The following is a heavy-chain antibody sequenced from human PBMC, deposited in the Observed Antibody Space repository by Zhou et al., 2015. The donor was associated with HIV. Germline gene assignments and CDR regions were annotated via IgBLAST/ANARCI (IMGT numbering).Heavy chain of an antibody. D-gene: IGHD3-22*01. V-gene: IGHV1-18*01. CDR3: ATDDVGGYHSFNY. J-gene: IGHJ4*02. CDR2: INGDNGKT. Sequence: QVQLVQSGGELKKPGAFVKVSCKASGDTFRFYAISWVRQAPGQGLEWMGWINGDNGKTRYAQKFQDRVTLTTDRSTRTVYMELRSLIIDDAATYYCATDDVGGYHSFNYWGQGTGSASP. CDR1: GDTFRFYA.